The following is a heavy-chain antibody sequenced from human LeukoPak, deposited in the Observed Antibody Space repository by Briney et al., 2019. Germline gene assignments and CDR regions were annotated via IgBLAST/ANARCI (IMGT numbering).Heavy chain of an antibody. Sequence: SETLSLTCSVSGGSISTYYWSWIRQPPGKGLEWIGYIYYTGSTNYNPSFKSRVTISVDASKNLFSLELSSGTAADTAVYYCARRRAYINNWYYFDSWGQGTLVTVSS. J-gene: IGHJ4*02. CDR1: GGSISTYY. V-gene: IGHV4-59*08. CDR2: IYYTGST. D-gene: IGHD1-1*01. CDR3: ARRRAYINNWYYFDS.